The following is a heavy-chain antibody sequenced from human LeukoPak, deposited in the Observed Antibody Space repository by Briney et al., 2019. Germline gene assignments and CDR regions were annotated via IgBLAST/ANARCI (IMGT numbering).Heavy chain of an antibody. J-gene: IGHJ4*02. CDR3: ARMHRPKKYHASGSTSPDY. Sequence: ASVKVSCKASGYTFTSYGISWVRQAPGQGLEWMGWISAYNGNTNYAQKLQGRVTMTTDTSTSTAYMELRSLRSDDTAVYYCARMHRPKKYHASGSTSPDYWGQGTLVTVSS. CDR1: GYTFTSYG. V-gene: IGHV1-18*01. D-gene: IGHD2-2*01. CDR2: ISAYNGNT.